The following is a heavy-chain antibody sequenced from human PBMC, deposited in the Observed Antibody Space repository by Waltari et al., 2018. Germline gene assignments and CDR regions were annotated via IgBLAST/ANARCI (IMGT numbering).Heavy chain of an antibody. CDR3: ARTKTGDYFDY. CDR2: IDYSGST. Sequence: QVQLQEAGPGLVKPSEALSLTFTFSGGSVSSHRCSWIWQPPGKGLEWFGYIDYSGSTNYNPSLKSRVTISVETSKNQYSLKLSSVMAADTAVYYCARTKTGDYFDYWGPGILVTVSS. D-gene: IGHD7-27*01. CDR1: GGSVSSHR. V-gene: IGHV4-59*02. J-gene: IGHJ4*02.